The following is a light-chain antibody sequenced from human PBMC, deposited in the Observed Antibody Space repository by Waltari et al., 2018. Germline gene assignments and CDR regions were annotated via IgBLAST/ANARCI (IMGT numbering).Light chain of an antibody. J-gene: IGKJ1*01. CDR2: AVS. Sequence: EIQMTQSPSSVSASVGDRVTLTCRAGLDLSSALAWYQQKHGPAPNLLIYAVSSSQTGVPSRFSGSGSGTYFTLTISSLQPEDLATYYCQQGSSFPPTFGQGTKVEIK. CDR3: QQGSSFPPT. V-gene: IGKV1-12*01. CDR1: LDLSSA.